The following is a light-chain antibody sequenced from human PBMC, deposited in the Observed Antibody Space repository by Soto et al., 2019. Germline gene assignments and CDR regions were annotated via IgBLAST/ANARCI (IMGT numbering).Light chain of an antibody. Sequence: DIVMTQSPDSLAVSLGERATINCKSSQSVLYSSYNKYYLAWYQQKPGQPPKLLIYWASTRESGVPDRFSGSGSGTDFTLTISSLQAEDVAVYYCQQYYSTPQTFGGGTKVEIK. CDR2: WAS. J-gene: IGKJ4*01. CDR1: QSVLYSSYNKYY. V-gene: IGKV4-1*01. CDR3: QQYYSTPQT.